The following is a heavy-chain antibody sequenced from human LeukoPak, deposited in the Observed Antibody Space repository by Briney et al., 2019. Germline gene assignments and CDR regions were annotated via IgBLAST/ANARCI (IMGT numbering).Heavy chain of an antibody. Sequence: SETLSLTCAVSGYSISSGYYWGWIRQPPGKGLEWIGSIYHSGSTYYNPSLKSRVTISVDTSKNQFSLKLSSVTATDTAVYYCARCERAAQPPFDYWGQGTLVTVSS. CDR2: IYHSGST. V-gene: IGHV4-38-2*01. J-gene: IGHJ4*02. D-gene: IGHD6-13*01. CDR3: ARCERAAQPPFDY. CDR1: GYSISSGYY.